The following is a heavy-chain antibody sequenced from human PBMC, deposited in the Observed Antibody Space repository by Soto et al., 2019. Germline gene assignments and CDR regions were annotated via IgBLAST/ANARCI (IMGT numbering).Heavy chain of an antibody. D-gene: IGHD6-19*01. Sequence: PSETLSLTCTVSGGSIISSSYYWGWIRQPPGKGLEWIGSIYYSGSTYYNPSLKSRVTISVDTSKNQFSLKLSSVTAADTAVYYCARISGSGWDLEYFDYWGQGTLVTVSS. CDR2: IYYSGST. J-gene: IGHJ4*02. V-gene: IGHV4-39*01. CDR3: ARISGSGWDLEYFDY. CDR1: GGSIISSSYY.